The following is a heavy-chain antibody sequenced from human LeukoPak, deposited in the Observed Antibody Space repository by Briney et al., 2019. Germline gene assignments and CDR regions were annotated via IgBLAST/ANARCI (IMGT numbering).Heavy chain of an antibody. Sequence: PSETLSLTCAVYGGSFSGYYWSWIRQPPGKGLEWIGYIYYSGSTNYNPSLKSRVTISVDTSKNQFSLKLSSVTAADTAVYYCAREKGPAAFDYWGQGTLVTVSS. V-gene: IGHV4-59*01. CDR2: IYYSGST. J-gene: IGHJ4*02. CDR1: GGSFSGYY. CDR3: AREKGPAAFDY. D-gene: IGHD2-15*01.